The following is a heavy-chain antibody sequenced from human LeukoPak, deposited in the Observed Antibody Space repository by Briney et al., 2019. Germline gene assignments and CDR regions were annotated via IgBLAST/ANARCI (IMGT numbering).Heavy chain of an antibody. CDR1: GGSFSGYY. Sequence: SETLSLTCAVYGGSFSGYYWSWIRQPPGKGLEWIGEINHSGVTNYNPSLKSRITMSVDTSKNQFALQLNSVTAADSAVYYCARGARLLGWFVVGRPPSAYCFDSWGLGTLVTVSS. J-gene: IGHJ4*02. V-gene: IGHV4-34*01. CDR2: INHSGVT. CDR3: ARGARLLGWFVVGRPPSAYCFDS. D-gene: IGHD3-3*01.